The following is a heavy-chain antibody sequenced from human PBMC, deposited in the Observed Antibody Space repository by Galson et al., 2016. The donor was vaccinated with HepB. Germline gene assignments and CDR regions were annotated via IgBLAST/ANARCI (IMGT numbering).Heavy chain of an antibody. CDR2: ITGSGGTT. V-gene: IGHV3-23*01. CDR3: ANSLMISTSQGRGST. Sequence: SLRLSCAASGFSFSSYAMSWARQAPGKGLEWVSTITGSGGTTYYADSVKGRFTISRDNSKNTLYLQMNSLRAEDTAVYYCANSLMISTSQGRGSTWGQGTLVTVSS. J-gene: IGHJ4*02. CDR1: GFSFSSYA. D-gene: IGHD3/OR15-3a*01.